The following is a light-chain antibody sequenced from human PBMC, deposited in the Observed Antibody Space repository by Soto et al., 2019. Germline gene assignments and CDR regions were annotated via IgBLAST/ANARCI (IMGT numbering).Light chain of an antibody. CDR1: QSIRNW. CDR3: QQYNTYRT. CDR2: DAS. V-gene: IGKV1-5*01. J-gene: IGKJ1*01. Sequence: DIQMTQSPSTLSASVGDRVTITCRASQSIRNWLAWYQQQPGKAPKLLIYDASSLESGVPSRFSGSGSGTEFTLTISSLQPDDFATYYCQQYNTYRTFGQGTKADTK.